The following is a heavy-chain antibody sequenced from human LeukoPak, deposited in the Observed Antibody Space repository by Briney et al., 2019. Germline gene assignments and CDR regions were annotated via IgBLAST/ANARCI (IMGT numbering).Heavy chain of an antibody. Sequence: SETLSLTCTVSGGSISSSSYYWGWIRQPPGTGLEWIGSIYYSGSTYYNPSLKSRVTISVDTSKNQFSLKLSSVTAADTAVYYGARHLTEALYYDSSGYPLDYWGQGTLVTVSS. CDR3: ARHLTEALYYDSSGYPLDY. J-gene: IGHJ4*02. D-gene: IGHD3-22*01. V-gene: IGHV4-39*01. CDR2: IYYSGST. CDR1: GGSISSSSYY.